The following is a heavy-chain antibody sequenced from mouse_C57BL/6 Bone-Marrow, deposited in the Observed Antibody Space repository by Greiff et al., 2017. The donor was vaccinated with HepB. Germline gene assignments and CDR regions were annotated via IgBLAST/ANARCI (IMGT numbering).Heavy chain of an antibody. Sequence: EVQLQQSGPELVKPGASVKIPCKASGYTFTDYKMDWVKQSHGKSLEWIGDINPNNGGTIYNQKFKGKATLTVDKSSSTAYMELRSLTSEDTAVYYCARRVYYGSPYAMDYWGQGTSVTVSS. J-gene: IGHJ4*01. V-gene: IGHV1-18*01. CDR3: ARRVYYGSPYAMDY. D-gene: IGHD1-1*01. CDR2: INPNNGGT. CDR1: GYTFTDYK.